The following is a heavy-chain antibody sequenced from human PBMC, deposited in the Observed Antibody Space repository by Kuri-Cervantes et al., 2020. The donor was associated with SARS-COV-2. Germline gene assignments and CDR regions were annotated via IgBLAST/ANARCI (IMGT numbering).Heavy chain of an antibody. Sequence: GGSLRLSCAASGFTFSSYALTGVRQAPGKGLEWASVFSGRGVSTHYADSVTGRFTISRDNSKNTLYLQMNSLRPDDTALNYCATPGSGIVVVTPFVVWGQGTLVTVSS. V-gene: IGHV3-23*01. D-gene: IGHD2-21*02. CDR3: ATPGSGIVVVTPFVV. CDR1: GFTFSSYA. CDR2: FSGRGVST. J-gene: IGHJ4*02.